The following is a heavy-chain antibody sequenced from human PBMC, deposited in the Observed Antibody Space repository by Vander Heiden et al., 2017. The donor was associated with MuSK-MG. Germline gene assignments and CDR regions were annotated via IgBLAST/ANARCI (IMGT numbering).Heavy chain of an antibody. Sequence: HLQLQESGPGLVKPSETLSLTCTVSGGSFSSSSYYWCWIRQPPGKGLEWMGTIYYSGTTYYNPARKSRVTISVETSKSKVSMKLSSVTAAETAVYYCAIHAGQQRDMGAFDIGGQGTIVTVCS. CDR3: AIHAGQQRDMGAFDI. J-gene: IGHJ3*02. V-gene: IGHV4-39*01. CDR1: GGSFSSSSYY. CDR2: IYYSGTT. D-gene: IGHD6-13*01.